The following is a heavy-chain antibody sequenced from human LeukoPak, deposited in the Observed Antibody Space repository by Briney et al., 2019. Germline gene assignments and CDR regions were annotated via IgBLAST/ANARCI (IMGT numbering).Heavy chain of an antibody. D-gene: IGHD2-2*02. Sequence: GASVKVSCKASGYTFTSYYMHWVRQAPGQGLEWMGWINPNSGGTNYAQKFQGRVTMTRDTSISTAYMELSRLRSDDTAVYYCARDYCSSTSCYKYYYGMDVWGQGTTVTVSS. CDR2: INPNSGGT. J-gene: IGHJ6*02. CDR3: ARDYCSSTSCYKYYYGMDV. V-gene: IGHV1-2*02. CDR1: GYTFTSYY.